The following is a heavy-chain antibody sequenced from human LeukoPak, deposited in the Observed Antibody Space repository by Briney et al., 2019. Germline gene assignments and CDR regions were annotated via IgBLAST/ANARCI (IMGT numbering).Heavy chain of an antibody. D-gene: IGHD6-6*01. CDR2: INWNGGST. J-gene: IGHJ3*02. CDR1: GFTFDDYG. CDR3: ARRRWIAAVPGDAFDI. V-gene: IGHV3-20*04. Sequence: GGSLRLSCAASGFTFDDYGMSWVRQAPGKGLGWVSGINWNGGSTGYADSVKGRFTISRDNAKNSLYLQMNSLRAQDTALYYCARRRWIAAVPGDAFDIWGQGTMVTVSS.